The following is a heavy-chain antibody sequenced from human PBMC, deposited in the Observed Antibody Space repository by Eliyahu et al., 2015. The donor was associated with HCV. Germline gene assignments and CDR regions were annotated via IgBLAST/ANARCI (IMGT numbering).Heavy chain of an antibody. D-gene: IGHD2-21*01. CDR3: AYRRRAYYVMDV. V-gene: IGHV2-5*01. Sequence: QITLKESGPTLVTPTQTLTLTCSLSGFXXSTSGXGVAWVRQPPGQALEWLALIYWNDDKRYSPSLKNRVAITRDTTKNQVVLTMTNMDPVDTATYYCAYRRRAYYVMDVWGPGTTVTVSS. J-gene: IGHJ6*02. CDR1: GFXXSTSGXG. CDR2: IYWNDDK.